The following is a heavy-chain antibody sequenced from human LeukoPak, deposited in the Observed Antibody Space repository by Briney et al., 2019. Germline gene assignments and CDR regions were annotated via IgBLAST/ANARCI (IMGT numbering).Heavy chain of an antibody. Sequence: GGSLRLSCAASGFTFSSYGMHWVRQAPGKGLEWVAVISYDGSNKYYADSVKGRFTISRDNSKSTLYLQMNSLRAEDTAVYYCAKDSHGYYDSSGFEYFQHWGQGTLVTVSS. CDR2: ISYDGSNK. J-gene: IGHJ1*01. V-gene: IGHV3-30*18. CDR1: GFTFSSYG. D-gene: IGHD3-22*01. CDR3: AKDSHGYYDSSGFEYFQH.